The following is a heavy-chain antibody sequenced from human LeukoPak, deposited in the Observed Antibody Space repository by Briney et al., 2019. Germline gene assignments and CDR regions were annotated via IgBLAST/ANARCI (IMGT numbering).Heavy chain of an antibody. CDR2: ISYDGSNK. CDR1: GFTLSTYG. CDR3: ARGYHDAFDI. J-gene: IGHJ3*02. D-gene: IGHD2-2*01. Sequence: GRSLRLSCAASGFTLSTYGVHWVRQAPGKGLEWVAVISYDGSNKYYADSVKGRFTISRDNSKNTLYLQMNSLRAEDTAVYYCARGYHDAFDIWGQGTMVTVSS. V-gene: IGHV3-30*19.